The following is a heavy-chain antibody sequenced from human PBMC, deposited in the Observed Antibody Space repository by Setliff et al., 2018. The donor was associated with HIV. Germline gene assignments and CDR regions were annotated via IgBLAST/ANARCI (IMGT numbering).Heavy chain of an antibody. J-gene: IGHJ5*02. CDR1: GGSISSSSYY. D-gene: IGHD1-26*01. CDR2: IYHTGKT. V-gene: IGHV4-31*03. CDR3: AKEGNSVDNWLDP. Sequence: PSETLSLTCTVSGGSISSSSYYWSWIRQHPGGGLEWIGYIYHTGKTYYNPSLQSRIIMSLDMSQNQFSLKLSSVTAADTAVYYCAKEGNSVDNWLDPWGPGTLVTVSS.